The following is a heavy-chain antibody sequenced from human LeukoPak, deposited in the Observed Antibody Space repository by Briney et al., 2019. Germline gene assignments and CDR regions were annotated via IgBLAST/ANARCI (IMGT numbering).Heavy chain of an antibody. V-gene: IGHV4-59*01. CDR3: ARVLLVSNTYYFDY. CDR1: GGSISSYY. D-gene: IGHD5/OR15-5a*01. J-gene: IGHJ4*02. CDR2: IYYSGST. Sequence: SETLSLTCTVSGGSISSYYWGWIRQPPGKGLEWIGYIYYSGSTNYNPSLKSRVTISVDTSKNQFSLKLSSVTAADTAVYYCARVLLVSNTYYFDYWGQGTLVTVSS.